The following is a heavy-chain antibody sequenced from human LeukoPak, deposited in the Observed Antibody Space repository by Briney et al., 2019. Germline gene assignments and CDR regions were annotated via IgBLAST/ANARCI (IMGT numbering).Heavy chain of an antibody. V-gene: IGHV3-23*01. J-gene: IGHJ4*02. CDR2: ISGSGGST. D-gene: IGHD1-26*01. Sequence: ETLSLTCTVSGGSISSYYWSWVRQAPGKGLEWVSAISGSGGSTYYADSVKGRFTISRDNSKNTLYLQMNSLRAEDTAVYYCAKDPVVGATYFDYWGQGTLVTVSS. CDR1: GGSISSYY. CDR3: AKDPVVGATYFDY.